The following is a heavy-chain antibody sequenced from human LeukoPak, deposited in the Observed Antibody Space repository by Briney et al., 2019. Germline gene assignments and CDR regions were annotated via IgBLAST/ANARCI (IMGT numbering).Heavy chain of an antibody. CDR1: GDSISSSSYY. V-gene: IGHV4-39*02. J-gene: IGHJ4*02. CDR3: ARGPHSVEGSMKAVFIHYFDY. CDR2: IYYAGST. D-gene: IGHD3-22*01. Sequence: SETLSLTCNVSGDSISSSSYYWSWIRVPPGKGLEWIGSIYYAGSTYYNPSLKSRVTLSVDTSTNHFSLNIKSVTAADTAMYYCARGPHSVEGSMKAVFIHYFDYWGQGSLVTVSS.